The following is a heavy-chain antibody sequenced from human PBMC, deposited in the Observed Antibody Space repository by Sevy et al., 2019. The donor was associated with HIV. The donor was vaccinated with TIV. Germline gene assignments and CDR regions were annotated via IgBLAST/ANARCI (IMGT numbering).Heavy chain of an antibody. CDR1: GDSMTSFFY. V-gene: IGHV4-38-2*02. Sequence: SETLSLTCVVSGDSMTSFFYWGWIRQSPGKGLEWIGSIYHTGTTYYNPSLKSRVTISIDTSQNQFSLRLRSVTAAGNAVYYCARELYSGHYGYWGQGTLVTVSS. J-gene: IGHJ4*02. D-gene: IGHD5-12*01. CDR3: ARELYSGHYGY. CDR2: IYHTGTT.